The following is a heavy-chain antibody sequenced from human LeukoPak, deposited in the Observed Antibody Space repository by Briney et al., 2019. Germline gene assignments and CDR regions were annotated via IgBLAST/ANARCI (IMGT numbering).Heavy chain of an antibody. CDR1: GFTFSSYA. J-gene: IGHJ4*02. Sequence: GGSLRLSCAASGFTFSSYAMSWVRQAPGQGLEWVSAISGSGGSTYYADSVKGRFTISRDNSKNTLYLQMNSLRAEDTAVYYCAKPYSSSSRHFDYWGQGTLVTVSS. CDR2: ISGSGGST. CDR3: AKPYSSSSRHFDY. D-gene: IGHD6-6*01. V-gene: IGHV3-23*01.